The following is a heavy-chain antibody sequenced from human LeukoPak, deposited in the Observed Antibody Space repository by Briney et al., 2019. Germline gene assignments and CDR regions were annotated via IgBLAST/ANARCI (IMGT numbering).Heavy chain of an antibody. CDR2: IYYSGNT. J-gene: IGHJ3*02. D-gene: IGHD3-3*01. CDR1: GGSISSYY. CDR3: ARGGELRFLEWFSAFDI. Sequence: SETLSLTCTVSGGSISSYYWSWIRQPPGKGLEWIGYIYYSGNTNYNPSLKSRVTISVDTSKNQFSLKLSSVTAADTAVYYCARGGELRFLEWFSAFDIWGQGTMVTVSS. V-gene: IGHV4-59*01.